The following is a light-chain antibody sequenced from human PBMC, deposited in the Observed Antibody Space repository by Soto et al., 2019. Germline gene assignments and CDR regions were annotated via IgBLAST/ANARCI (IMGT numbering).Light chain of an antibody. CDR3: QQYNNWPPIT. CDR1: QSVSSN. J-gene: IGKJ5*01. Sequence: EIVLTQSPATLSLSPGERSTLSCRASQSVSSNLAWYQQEPGQAPRLXXYGASTRATGIPARFSGSVSGTEFTLTISSLQSEDFAVYYGQQYNNWPPITFGQGTRLEIK. V-gene: IGKV3-15*01. CDR2: GAS.